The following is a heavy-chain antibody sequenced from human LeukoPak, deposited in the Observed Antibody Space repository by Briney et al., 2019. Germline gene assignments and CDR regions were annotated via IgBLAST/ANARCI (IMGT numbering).Heavy chain of an antibody. Sequence: VASVKVSCKASGYTFTSYGISWVRQAPGQGLEWMGWISAYNGNTNYAQKLQGRVTMTTDTSTSTAYMGLRSLRSDDTAVYYCARDLVSPGYCSGGSCYSFDYWGQGTLVTVSS. D-gene: IGHD2-15*01. V-gene: IGHV1-18*01. CDR2: ISAYNGNT. J-gene: IGHJ4*02. CDR1: GYTFTSYG. CDR3: ARDLVSPGYCSGGSCYSFDY.